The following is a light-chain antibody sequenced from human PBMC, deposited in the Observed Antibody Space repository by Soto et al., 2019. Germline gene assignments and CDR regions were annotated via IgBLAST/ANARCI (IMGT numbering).Light chain of an antibody. CDR3: SSYTSDSSYV. Sequence: VLTQPASVSGSPGQSITISCTGTSSDVGLYDYVSWYQQHPGKAPQLMIYAVSNRPSGVSNRFSASKSGNTASLFISGLQAEDEADYYCSSYTSDSSYVFGSGTKVTVL. J-gene: IGLJ1*01. CDR2: AVS. V-gene: IGLV2-14*01. CDR1: SSDVGLYDY.